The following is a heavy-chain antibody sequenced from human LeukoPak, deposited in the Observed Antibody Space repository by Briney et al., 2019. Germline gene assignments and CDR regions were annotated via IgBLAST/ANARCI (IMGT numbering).Heavy chain of an antibody. CDR1: GGSISSNNW. Sequence: SGTLSLTCAVSGGSISSNNWWGWVRQPPGKGLEWIGEIYHSGSPNYNPSLKSRVTISVDKSRNHFSLNLSSVTAADTAVYYCARGARLLGWFVVGRPPSAYCFDSWGLGTLVTVSS. J-gene: IGHJ4*02. CDR2: IYHSGSP. CDR3: ARGARLLGWFVVGRPPSAYCFDS. V-gene: IGHV4-4*02. D-gene: IGHD3-3*01.